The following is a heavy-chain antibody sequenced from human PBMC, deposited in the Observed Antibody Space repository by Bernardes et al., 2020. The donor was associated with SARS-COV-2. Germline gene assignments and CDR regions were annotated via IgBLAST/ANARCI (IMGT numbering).Heavy chain of an antibody. CDR1: GGPISSYY. J-gene: IGHJ6*03. CDR2: IYYSGST. V-gene: IGHV4-59*08. Sequence: SQTLSLTCTVSGGPISSYYWSWIRQPPGKGLEWIGYIYYSGSTNYNPSLKSRVTISVDTSKNQFSLKLSSVTAADTAVYYCARHQGWSEGYYYYYYMDVWAKGPRSPSP. D-gene: IGHD6-19*01. CDR3: ARHQGWSEGYYYYYYMDV.